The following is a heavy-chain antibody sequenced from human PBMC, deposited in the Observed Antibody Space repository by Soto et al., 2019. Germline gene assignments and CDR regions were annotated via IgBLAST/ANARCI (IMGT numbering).Heavy chain of an antibody. Sequence: GGSLRLSCAASGFAFSNYAMGWVRQAPGKGLEWVSSISTSIDATYYADSVKGRFTISRDDSKNTLYLQMNSLRAEDSAVYYCAKDRTVAARNFDYWGQGTQVTVSS. CDR2: ISTSIDAT. D-gene: IGHD6-6*01. CDR3: AKDRTVAARNFDY. V-gene: IGHV3-23*01. CDR1: GFAFSNYA. J-gene: IGHJ4*02.